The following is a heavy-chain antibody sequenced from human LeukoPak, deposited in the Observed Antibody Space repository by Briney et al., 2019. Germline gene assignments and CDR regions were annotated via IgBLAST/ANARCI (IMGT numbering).Heavy chain of an antibody. Sequence: GRSLRLSCAAAGFTFSTFAMIWVRQPPGKGLEWVSSIFPSGGEIHYADSVGGRFTISRDNSKSTLSLHMNSLRAEDTDVYYCAKDRDSYDSSGYYYESAEYFQHWGQGTLVTVSS. J-gene: IGHJ1*01. V-gene: IGHV3-23*01. CDR1: GFTFSTFA. CDR2: IFPSGGEI. CDR3: AKDRDSYDSSGYYYESAEYFQH. D-gene: IGHD3-22*01.